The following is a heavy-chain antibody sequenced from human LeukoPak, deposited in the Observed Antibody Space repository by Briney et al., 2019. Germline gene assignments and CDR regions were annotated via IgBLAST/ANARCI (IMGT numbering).Heavy chain of an antibody. V-gene: IGHV1-24*01. CDR2: LDPEDGET. J-gene: IGHJ4*02. CDR3: ATVRDSSGWPRYYFDY. D-gene: IGHD6-19*01. Sequence: ASVKVSCKVSGYTLTELSMHWVRQAPGKGLEWMGGLDPEDGETIYAQKFQGRVTMTEDTSTDTAYMELSSLRSEDTAVYYCATVRDSSGWPRYYFDYWGQGTLVTVSS. CDR1: GYTLTELS.